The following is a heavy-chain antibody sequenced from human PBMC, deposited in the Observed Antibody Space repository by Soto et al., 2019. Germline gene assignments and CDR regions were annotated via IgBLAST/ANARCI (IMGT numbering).Heavy chain of an antibody. CDR2: IKSKTDGGTT. Sequence: SLRLSCAASGFTFSNAWMSWVRQAPGKGLGWVGRIKSKTDGGTTDYAAPVKGRFTISRDDSKNTLYLQMNSLKTEDTAVYYCTTVPRSNYYYYGMDVWGQGTTVTVSS. CDR3: TTVPRSNYYYYGMDV. J-gene: IGHJ6*02. V-gene: IGHV3-15*01. CDR1: GFTFSNAW.